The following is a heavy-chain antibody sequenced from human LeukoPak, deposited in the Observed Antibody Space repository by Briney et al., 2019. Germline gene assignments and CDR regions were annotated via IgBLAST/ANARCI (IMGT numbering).Heavy chain of an antibody. D-gene: IGHD3-3*01. CDR3: AKDGTKITNLWSGYADY. CDR2: ISGSGGST. CDR1: GFTFSSYA. Sequence: GGSLRLSCAASGFTFSSYAMSWVRQAPGKGLEWVSAISGSGGSTYYADSVKGRFTISRDNSKNTLYLQMNSLRAEDTAVYYCAKDGTKITNLWSGYADYWGQGTLVTASS. V-gene: IGHV3-23*01. J-gene: IGHJ4*02.